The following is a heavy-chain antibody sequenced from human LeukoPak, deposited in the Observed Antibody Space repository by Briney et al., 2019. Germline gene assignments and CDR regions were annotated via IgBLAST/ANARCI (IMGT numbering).Heavy chain of an antibody. V-gene: IGHV4-30-2*01. CDR1: GGSISSGGYS. J-gene: IGHJ6*02. CDR3: ARSFHDSSGYPLNYYYGMDV. Sequence: PSETLSLTCAVSGGSISSGGYSWSWIRQPPGKGLEWIGYIYHSGSTYYNPSLKSRVTISVDTSKNQFSLKLSSVTAADTAVYYCARSFHDSSGYPLNYYYGMDVWGQGTTVTVSS. D-gene: IGHD3-22*01. CDR2: IYHSGST.